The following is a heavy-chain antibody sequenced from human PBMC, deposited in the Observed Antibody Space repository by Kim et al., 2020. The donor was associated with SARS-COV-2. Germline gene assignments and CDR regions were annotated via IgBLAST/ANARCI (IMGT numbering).Heavy chain of an antibody. CDR3: ARELLWFGELADGMDV. D-gene: IGHD3-10*01. CDR1: GFTFSSYS. Sequence: GGSLRLSCAASGFTFSSYSMNWVRQAPGKGLEWVSYISSSSTIYYADSVKGRFTISRDNAKNSLYLQMNSLRDEDTAVYYCARELLWFGELADGMDVWGQGTTVTVSS. J-gene: IGHJ6*02. V-gene: IGHV3-48*02. CDR2: ISSSSTI.